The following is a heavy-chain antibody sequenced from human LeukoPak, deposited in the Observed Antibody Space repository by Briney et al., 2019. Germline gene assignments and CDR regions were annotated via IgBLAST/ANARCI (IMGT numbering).Heavy chain of an antibody. CDR2: IYYSGST. CDR1: GGSISSYY. V-gene: IGHV4-59*01. Sequence: SETLSLTCTVSGGSISSYYWSWIRQPPGKGLEWIGYIYYSGSTNYNPSLKSRVTISVDTSKNQFSLKLSSVTAADTAVYYCAKYYYGSGSYSLDYWGQGTLVTVSS. CDR3: AKYYYGSGSYSLDY. J-gene: IGHJ4*02. D-gene: IGHD3-10*01.